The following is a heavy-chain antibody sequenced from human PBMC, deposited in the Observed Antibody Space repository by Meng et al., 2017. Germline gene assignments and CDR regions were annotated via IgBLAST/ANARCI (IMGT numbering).Heavy chain of an antibody. V-gene: IGHV4-38-2*02. J-gene: IGHJ5*02. CDR2: IYHTGTT. CDR3: VRDLPTGYFDP. D-gene: IGHD4-11*01. CDR1: GYSISSGSH. Sequence: GSLRLSCAVSGYSISSGSHWGWVRQSAGKALEWIASIYHTGTTYYNPSLKSRATISVDTSNNQFSLRLNSVTAADTAIYYCVRDLPTGYFDPWGQGALVTVSS.